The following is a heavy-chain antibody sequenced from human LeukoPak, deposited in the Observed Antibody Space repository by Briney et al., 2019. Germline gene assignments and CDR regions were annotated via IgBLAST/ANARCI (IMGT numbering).Heavy chain of an antibody. V-gene: IGHV3-30-3*01. J-gene: IGHJ4*02. CDR3: GRDGRNGYTLDH. CDR2: ISYDGSNK. CDR1: GFTFSSYA. Sequence: PGGSLRLSCAASGFTFSSYAMHWVRQAPGKGLEWVAVISYDGSNKYYADSVKGRFTISRDNSKNTLYLQMNSLRAEDTAVYYCGRDGRNGYTLDHWGQGTLVTVST. D-gene: IGHD5-24*01.